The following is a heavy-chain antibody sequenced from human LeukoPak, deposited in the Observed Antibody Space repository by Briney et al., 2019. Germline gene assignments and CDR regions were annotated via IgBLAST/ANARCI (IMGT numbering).Heavy chain of an antibody. V-gene: IGHV4-31*03. J-gene: IGHJ3*02. CDR1: GGSISSGGYY. CDR3: ARDAATYDASDI. Sequence: SDTLSLTCTVSGGSISSGGYYWSWIRQHPGKGLEWIGYIYYSGSTYYNPSLKSRVTISVDTSKNQFSLKLSSVTAADTAVYYCARDAATYDASDIWGQGTMVTVSS. D-gene: IGHD2-15*01. CDR2: IYYSGST.